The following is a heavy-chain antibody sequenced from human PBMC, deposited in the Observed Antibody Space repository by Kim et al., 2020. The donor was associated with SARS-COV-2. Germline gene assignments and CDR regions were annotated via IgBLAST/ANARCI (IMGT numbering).Heavy chain of an antibody. D-gene: IGHD3-10*01. Sequence: GGSLRLSCAASGFTFSDYYMSWIRQAPGKGLEWVSYISSSYIYTNYADSVKGRFTISRDNAKNSLYLQMNSLRAEDTAVYYCARTDYYYASGSYYNGWFDPWGQGTLVTVSS. J-gene: IGHJ5*02. V-gene: IGHV3-11*03. CDR3: ARTDYYYASGSYYNGWFDP. CDR1: GFTFSDYY. CDR2: ISSSYIYT.